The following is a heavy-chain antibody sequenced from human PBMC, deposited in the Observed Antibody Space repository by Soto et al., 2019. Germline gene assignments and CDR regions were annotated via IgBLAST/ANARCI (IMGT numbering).Heavy chain of an antibody. D-gene: IGHD1-1*01. CDR2: IYHSGYT. CDR1: GDSISSYS. CDR3: ARDQLEGNWFDP. Sequence: PSETLSLTCTVSGDSISSYSWSWIRQPPGKGLEWIGYIYHSGYTLYNPSLKGRVTVSVDKSKNHFSLNLTSVTAADTAVYYCARDQLEGNWFDPWGQGTLVTVSS. J-gene: IGHJ5*02. V-gene: IGHV4-59*12.